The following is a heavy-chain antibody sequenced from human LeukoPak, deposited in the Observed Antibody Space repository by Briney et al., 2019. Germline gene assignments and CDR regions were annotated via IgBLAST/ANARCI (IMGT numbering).Heavy chain of an antibody. CDR1: GFTLSKYA. V-gene: IGHV3-23*01. CDR2: TSAGGGGT. CDR3: AKVAYYSDSSGYS. Sequence: GRSLRLSRAASGFTLSKYAMSWVRRAPGKGLEWVSGTSAGGGGTDYADCVKGRFTISRDNSKNTLYLQMNSLRAEDTAVYYCAKVAYYSDSSGYSWGQGTLVTVSS. D-gene: IGHD3-22*01. J-gene: IGHJ4*02.